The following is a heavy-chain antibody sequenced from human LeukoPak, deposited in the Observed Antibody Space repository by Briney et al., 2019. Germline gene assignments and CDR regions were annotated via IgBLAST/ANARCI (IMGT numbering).Heavy chain of an antibody. D-gene: IGHD3-10*01. Sequence: PSQTLSLTCAVSGGSISSGGYSWSWIRQPPGKGLEWIGYIYHSGSTYYNPSLKSRVTISVDRSKNQFSLKLGSVTAADTAVYYCASSGYYGSGSYYHWGQGTLVTVSS. CDR3: ASSGYYGSGSYYH. J-gene: IGHJ4*02. V-gene: IGHV4-30-2*01. CDR2: IYHSGST. CDR1: GGSISSGGYS.